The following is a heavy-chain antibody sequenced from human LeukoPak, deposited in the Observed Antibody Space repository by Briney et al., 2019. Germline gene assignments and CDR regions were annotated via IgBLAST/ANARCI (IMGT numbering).Heavy chain of an antibody. V-gene: IGHV3-64*01. CDR3: ASGGTQLWLPFQH. CDR1: GFTLSTYA. CDR2: ISINGGST. D-gene: IGHD5-18*01. J-gene: IGHJ1*01. Sequence: GGFLRLSCAASGFTLSTYAMYWVRQAPGKGLEYVSGISINGGSTYYANSVRGRFTISRDNSKNTLYLQMGSLRAEDMAVYYCASGGTQLWLPFQHWGQGALVTVSS.